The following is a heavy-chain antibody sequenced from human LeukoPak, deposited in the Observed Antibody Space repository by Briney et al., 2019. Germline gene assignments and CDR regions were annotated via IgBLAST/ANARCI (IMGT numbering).Heavy chain of an antibody. D-gene: IGHD2-2*01. J-gene: IGHJ4*02. Sequence: GGSLRLSCAASGFTFSTYWMSWVPQAPGTGLEWVASIKQDGSEKSYVDSEKGRFTISRDNAKNSLYLQMNSLRAEDTAVYYCARGGYQLLWYWGQGTLVTVSS. CDR2: IKQDGSEK. CDR3: ARGGYQLLWY. CDR1: GFTFSTYW. V-gene: IGHV3-7*04.